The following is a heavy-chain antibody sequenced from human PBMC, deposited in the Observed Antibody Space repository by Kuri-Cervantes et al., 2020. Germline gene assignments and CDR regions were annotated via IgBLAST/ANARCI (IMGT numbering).Heavy chain of an antibody. CDR3: ARGHYGLDV. CDR1: GFTFSDWY. V-gene: IGHV3-11*01. Sequence: GESLKISCAASGFTFSDWYMSWIRQAPGRGLEWVSYINPSGSTVYYADSVKGRFTISRDNAKNSLYLQVNSLSAEDTAVYYCARGHYGLDVWGQGTTVTVSS. J-gene: IGHJ6*02. CDR2: INPSGSTV.